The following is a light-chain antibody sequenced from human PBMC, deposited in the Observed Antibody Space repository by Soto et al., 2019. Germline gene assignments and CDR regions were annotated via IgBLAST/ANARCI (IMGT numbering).Light chain of an antibody. CDR3: MQALQAPLT. CDR1: QSLLYSNGYNY. CDR2: LGS. J-gene: IGKJ4*01. V-gene: IGKV2-28*01. Sequence: DLVMTQSPVSLPVTPGEPASISCRSSQSLLYSNGYNYLDWYLQKPGQSPQLLIYLGSTRASGVPDRFSGSGSGTDFTLKISRVEAEDVGVYYCMQALQAPLTFGGGTKVEIK.